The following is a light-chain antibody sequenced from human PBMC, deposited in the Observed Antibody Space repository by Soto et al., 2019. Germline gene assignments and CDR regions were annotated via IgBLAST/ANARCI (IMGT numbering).Light chain of an antibody. V-gene: IGLV2-14*03. J-gene: IGLJ1*01. CDR1: SSEVGSYNY. CDR2: DVS. Sequence: QSVLTQPASVSGSPGQSIAIACTGTSSEVGSYNYVSWYQRHPDKAPELIIYDVSNRPSGVSDRFSGSKSGNTATLTISGLQAEDEADYYCTSYTTSSTYVFGTGTKVTVL. CDR3: TSYTTSSTYV.